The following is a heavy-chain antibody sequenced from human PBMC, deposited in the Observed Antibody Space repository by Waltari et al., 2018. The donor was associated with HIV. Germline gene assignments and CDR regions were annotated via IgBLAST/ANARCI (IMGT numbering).Heavy chain of an antibody. Sequence: QVQLQESGPGLVKPSETLSLTCSVSDYFIYSDYYWGWIRQSPGMGLEWIVSISHSGNFVYNPSLKSRTTIVVNPSKNQFFLGLASATAADTAVYYCAGTSYDLLQGYYFDVWGQGRPVTVSS. D-gene: IGHD3-3*01. J-gene: IGHJ4*02. CDR2: ISHSGNF. V-gene: IGHV4-38-2*02. CDR3: AGTSYDLLQGYYFDV. CDR1: DYFIYSDYY.